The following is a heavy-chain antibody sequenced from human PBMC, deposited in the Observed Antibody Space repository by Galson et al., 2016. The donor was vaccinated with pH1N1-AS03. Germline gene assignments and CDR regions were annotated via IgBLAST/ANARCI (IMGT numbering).Heavy chain of an antibody. CDR2: IYWDDAK. CDR1: GVSVPSSGLA. J-gene: IGHJ3*02. Sequence: PALVKPTQTLTLTCSLSGVSVPSSGLAVGWFRLPPGKALEWLALIYWDDAKRFSPSLRHRLTITKDTSRNQAVLTVTNVDPLDTATYVCALPTSWGNAFEIWGPGTMVTFAS. V-gene: IGHV2-5*02. D-gene: IGHD3-16*01. CDR3: ALPTSWGNAFEI.